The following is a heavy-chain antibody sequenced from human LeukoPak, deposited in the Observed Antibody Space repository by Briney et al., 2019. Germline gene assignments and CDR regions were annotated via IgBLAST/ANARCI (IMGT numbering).Heavy chain of an antibody. CDR2: ISSSGSTI. CDR1: GFTFSDYY. J-gene: IGHJ3*02. D-gene: IGHD6-6*01. CDR3: AREYSSSGNAFDI. V-gene: IGHV3-11*04. Sequence: GGSLRLSCAASGFTFSDYYMSWIRQAPGKGLEWVSYISSSGSTIYYADSVKGRFTISRDNAKNSLYLQMNSLRAEDTAVFYCAREYSSSGNAFDIWGQGTMVTVSS.